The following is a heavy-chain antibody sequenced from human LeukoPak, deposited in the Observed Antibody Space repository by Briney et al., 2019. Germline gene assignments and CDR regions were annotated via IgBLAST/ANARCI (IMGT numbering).Heavy chain of an antibody. CDR3: ARSSVVTAIIGWFDP. J-gene: IGHJ5*02. CDR1: GFTFSDYY. D-gene: IGHD2-21*02. Sequence: GGSLRLSCAASGFTFSDYYMSWIRQAPGKGLEWVSYISSSSSYTNYADSVKGRFTISRDNAKNSLYLQMNSLRAEDTAVYYRARSSVVTAIIGWFDPWGQGTLVTVSS. V-gene: IGHV3-11*06. CDR2: ISSSSSYT.